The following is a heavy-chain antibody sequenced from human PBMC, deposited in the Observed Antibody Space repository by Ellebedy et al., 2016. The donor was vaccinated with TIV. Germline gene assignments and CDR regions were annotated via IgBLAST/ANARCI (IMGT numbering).Heavy chain of an antibody. J-gene: IGHJ3*02. V-gene: IGHV3-23*01. CDR3: AKCVDTAMVDDAFDI. Sequence: GESLKISCAASGFTFSSYAMSWVRQAPGKGLEWVSAISGSGGSTYYADSVKGRFTISRDNSKNTLYLQMNSLRAEDTAVYYCAKCVDTAMVDDAFDIWGQGTMVTVSS. CDR2: ISGSGGST. CDR1: GFTFSSYA. D-gene: IGHD5-18*01.